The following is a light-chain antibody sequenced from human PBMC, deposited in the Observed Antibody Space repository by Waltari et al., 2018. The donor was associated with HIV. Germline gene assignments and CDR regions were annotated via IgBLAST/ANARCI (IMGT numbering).Light chain of an antibody. V-gene: IGLV2-11*01. CDR2: DVS. CDR1: SSEGGGYDY. CDR3: AAAWDDSLNGPV. Sequence: QSALTQPRSVSGSPGQSVTISCTGTSSEGGGYDYVPWYQQHPGEAPKLIIYDVSKRPSGVPDRFSGSKSGTSASLAISGLQSEDEADYYCAAAWDDSLNGPVFGGGTKLTVL. J-gene: IGLJ2*01.